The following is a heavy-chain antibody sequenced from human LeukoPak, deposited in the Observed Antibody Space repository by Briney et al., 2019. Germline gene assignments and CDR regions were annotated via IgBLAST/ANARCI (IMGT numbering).Heavy chain of an antibody. CDR3: ARVDDYRGPWYFDY. Sequence: ASVKVSCKASGYTFTNYTMHWVRQAPGQRPEWMGSINTQTYDTKYSQKLQGRVTITIDTSASTAYMELSSLRSEDTAVYYCARVDDYRGPWYFDYWGQGTLVTVSS. D-gene: IGHD4-11*01. CDR1: GYTFTNYT. CDR2: INTQTYDT. J-gene: IGHJ4*02. V-gene: IGHV1-3*04.